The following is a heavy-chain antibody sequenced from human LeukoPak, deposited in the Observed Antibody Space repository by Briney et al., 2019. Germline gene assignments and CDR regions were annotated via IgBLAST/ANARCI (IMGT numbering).Heavy chain of an antibody. CDR3: AREYSGSSSYFDY. Sequence: GASVKVSCKVSGGTFSSYAISWVRQAPGQGLEWMGGIIPIFGTANYAQKFQGRVTITADESTSTAYMELSSLRSEDTAVYYCAREYSGSSSYFDYWGQGTLVTVSS. CDR2: IIPIFGTA. CDR1: GGTFSSYA. V-gene: IGHV1-69*13. D-gene: IGHD1-26*01. J-gene: IGHJ4*02.